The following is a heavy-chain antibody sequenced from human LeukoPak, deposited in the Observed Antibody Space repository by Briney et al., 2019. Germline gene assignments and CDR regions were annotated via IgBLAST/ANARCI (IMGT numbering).Heavy chain of an antibody. Sequence: QPGGSLILSCAASGFTFSSYAMSWVRQAPGKGLEWVSAISGSGGSTYYADSVKGRFTISRDNSKNTLYLQMNSLRAEDTAVYYCAKDRSGSYGEFDYWGQGTLVTVSS. J-gene: IGHJ4*02. CDR2: ISGSGGST. CDR3: AKDRSGSYGEFDY. V-gene: IGHV3-23*01. CDR1: GFTFSSYA. D-gene: IGHD1-26*01.